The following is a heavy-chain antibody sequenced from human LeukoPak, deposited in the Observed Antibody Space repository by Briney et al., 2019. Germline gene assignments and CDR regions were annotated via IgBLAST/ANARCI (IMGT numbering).Heavy chain of an antibody. CDR2: INHSGST. D-gene: IGHD3-22*01. Sequence: NPSETLSLTCAVYGGSFSGYYWSWIRQPPGKGLEWIGEINHSGSTNYNPSLKGRVTISVDTSKNQFSLKLSSVTAADTAVYYCARGRGRRITMIVVVIKGPYYFDYWGQGTLVTVSS. J-gene: IGHJ4*02. CDR3: ARGRGRRITMIVVVIKGPYYFDY. CDR1: GGSFSGYY. V-gene: IGHV4-34*01.